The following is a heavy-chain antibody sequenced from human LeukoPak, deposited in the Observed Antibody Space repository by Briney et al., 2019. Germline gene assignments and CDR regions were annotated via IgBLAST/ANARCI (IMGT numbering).Heavy chain of an antibody. CDR3: ARGASITMVRGVILIYYFDY. D-gene: IGHD3-10*01. CDR2: ISYDGSNK. CDR1: GFTFSSYA. V-gene: IGHV3-30-3*01. Sequence: PGGSLRLSCAASGFTFSSYAMHWVRQAPGKGLEWVAVISYDGSNKYYADSVKGRFTISRDNSKNALYLQMNSLRAEDTAVYYCARGASITMVRGVILIYYFDYWGQGTLVTVSS. J-gene: IGHJ4*02.